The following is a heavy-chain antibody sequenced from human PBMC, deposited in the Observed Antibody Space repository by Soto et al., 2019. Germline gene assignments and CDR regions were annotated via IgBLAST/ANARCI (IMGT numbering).Heavy chain of an antibody. J-gene: IGHJ6*02. CDR3: ARDLSGSEPYYYYYSGMDV. D-gene: IGHD1-26*01. CDR1: GYTFTSYG. CDR2: ISAYNGNT. V-gene: IGHV1-18*01. Sequence: ASVNVSCKASGYTFTSYGISWVGQAPGQGLKWMGWISAYNGNTNYAQKLQGRVTMTTDTSTSTAYMELRSLRSDDTAVYYCARDLSGSEPYYYYYSGMDVWGQGTTVTVSS.